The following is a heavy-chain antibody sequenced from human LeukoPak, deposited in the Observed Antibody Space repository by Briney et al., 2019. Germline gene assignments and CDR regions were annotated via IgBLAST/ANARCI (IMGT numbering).Heavy chain of an antibody. CDR1: GYSFSNYW. CDR2: IYPADSDT. J-gene: IGHJ4*02. CDR3: ARDGQENSFDY. V-gene: IGHV5-51*01. Sequence: GESLKISCKGSGYSFSNYWIGWVRQLPGKGVEWMGIIYPADSDTRYSPSFQGQVTISVDKSITTAYLQWSSLKASDSAWYYCARDGQENSFDYWGQGTVVTVSS.